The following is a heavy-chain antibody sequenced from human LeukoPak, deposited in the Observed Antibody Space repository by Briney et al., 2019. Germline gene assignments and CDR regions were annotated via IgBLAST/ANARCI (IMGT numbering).Heavy chain of an antibody. Sequence: SETLSLTCTVSGDSISSSYWGWIRQPAGKGLEWTGRIHTSGTTYHSPSLKSRVTMSVDTSTNQFSLKLTSVTAADTATYYCARVRLGRGLDYWGQGTLVTVSS. D-gene: IGHD6-19*01. CDR2: IHTSGTT. CDR1: GDSISSSY. V-gene: IGHV4-4*07. J-gene: IGHJ4*02. CDR3: ARVRLGRGLDY.